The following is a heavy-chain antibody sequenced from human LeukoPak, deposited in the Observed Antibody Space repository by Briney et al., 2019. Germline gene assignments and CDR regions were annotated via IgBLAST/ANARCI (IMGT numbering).Heavy chain of an antibody. J-gene: IGHJ4*02. CDR1: GFTFSSYG. D-gene: IGHD3-3*01. Sequence: GGSLRLSCAASGFTFSSYGMHWVRQAPGKGLGWVSSISSSSSYIYYADSVKGRFTISRDNAKNSLYLQMNSLRAEDTAVYYCARDFWSGFWGQGTLVTVSS. CDR2: ISSSSSYI. V-gene: IGHV3-21*01. CDR3: ARDFWSGF.